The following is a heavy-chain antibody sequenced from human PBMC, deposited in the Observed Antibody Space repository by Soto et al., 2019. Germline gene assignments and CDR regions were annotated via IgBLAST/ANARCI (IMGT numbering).Heavy chain of an antibody. D-gene: IGHD6-13*01. CDR2: ISYDGSNK. V-gene: IGHV3-30*18. Sequence: GGSLRLSCAASGFTFSSYGMHWVRQAPGKGLEWVAVISYDGSNKYYADSVKGRFTISRDNSKNTLYLQMNSLRAEDTAVYYCAKDLGIAAAGYYYYGMDVWGQGTTVTVSS. CDR1: GFTFSSYG. J-gene: IGHJ6*02. CDR3: AKDLGIAAAGYYYYGMDV.